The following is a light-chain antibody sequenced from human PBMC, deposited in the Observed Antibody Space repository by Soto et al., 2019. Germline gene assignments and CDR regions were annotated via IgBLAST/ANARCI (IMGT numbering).Light chain of an antibody. CDR1: SSNIGAGYD. V-gene: IGLV1-40*01. Sequence: QSVLTQPPSVSGAPGQRVTISCTGSSSNIGAGYDVHWYQQLPGQAPKLLIYHNSNRPSGVPDRFSASKSGTSASLAITGRQDEEEADDYCHCSGSSRSGVFGGGTKLTVL. CDR2: HNS. J-gene: IGLJ2*01. CDR3: HCSGSSRSGV.